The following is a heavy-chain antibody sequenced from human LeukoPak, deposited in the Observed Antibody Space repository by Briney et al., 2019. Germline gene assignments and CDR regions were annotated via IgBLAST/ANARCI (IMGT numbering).Heavy chain of an antibody. V-gene: IGHV1-8*01. CDR2: MNPNSGNT. CDR3: ARVSWAAAAGTAQAYYMDV. J-gene: IGHJ6*03. D-gene: IGHD6-13*01. CDR1: GYTFTSYD. Sequence: GASVKVSCKASGYTFTSYDINWVRQATGQGLEWMGWMNPNSGNTGYAQKFQGRVTMTRNTSISTAYMELSSLRSEDTAVYYCARVSWAAAAGTAQAYYMDVWGKGTTVTVSS.